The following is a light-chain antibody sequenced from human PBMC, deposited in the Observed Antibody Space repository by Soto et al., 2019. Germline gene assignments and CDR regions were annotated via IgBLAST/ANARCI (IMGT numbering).Light chain of an antibody. V-gene: IGKV3-15*01. CDR1: QSVNNK. J-gene: IGKJ1*01. CDR3: QQYNNWPRT. CDR2: GAS. Sequence: VMTQSPATLSVSPGERATLSCRASQSVNNKIAWYQQKPGQAPRLIMYGASIRATGVPVRFSGSASGTYFTLTISSLQSEDSAVYYCQQYNNWPRTFGQGTKVEI.